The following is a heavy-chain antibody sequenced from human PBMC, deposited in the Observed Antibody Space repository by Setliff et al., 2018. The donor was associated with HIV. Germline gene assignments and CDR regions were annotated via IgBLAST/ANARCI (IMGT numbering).Heavy chain of an antibody. CDR3: ARDPGDYDYVWGTKRGWFDP. CDR1: GGTFSLHY. CDR2: INHSGGT. V-gene: IGHV4-34*01. J-gene: IGHJ5*02. Sequence: KPSETLSLTCAVSGGTFSLHYYTWIRQSPLRGLEWIGEINHSGGTRYNPSLESRVTMSLDSSRKQFSLRLISVTAADTAVYYCARDPGDYDYVWGTKRGWFDPWGQGTLVTVSS. D-gene: IGHD3-16*01.